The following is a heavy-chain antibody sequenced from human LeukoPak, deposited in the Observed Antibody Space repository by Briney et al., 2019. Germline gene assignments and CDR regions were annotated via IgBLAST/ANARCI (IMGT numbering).Heavy chain of an antibody. J-gene: IGHJ4*02. CDR3: ARIKGGAGEWLFDY. V-gene: IGHV3-21*01. CDR2: ISSSSSYI. CDR1: GFTFSSYS. D-gene: IGHD3-3*01. Sequence: PGGSLRLSCAASGFTFSSYSMNWVRQAPGKGLEWVSSISSSSSYIYYADSVKGRFTISRDNAKNSLYLQMNSLRAEDTAAYYCARIKGGAGEWLFDYWGQGTLVTVSS.